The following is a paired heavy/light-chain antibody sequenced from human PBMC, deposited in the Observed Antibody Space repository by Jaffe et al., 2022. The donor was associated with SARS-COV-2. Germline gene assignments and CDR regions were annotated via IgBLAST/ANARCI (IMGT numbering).Heavy chain of an antibody. J-gene: IGHJ4*02. Sequence: EVQLVESGGGLVQPGGSLRLSCAASGFTFSSHTMNWVRQAPGKGLEWVSSISSGSTTTFYADSVKGRFTISRDNAKNSLYLQLNSLRDEDTAVYYCARDSCSGGRCSRLADYWGQGTLVTVSS. CDR2: ISSGSTTT. CDR3: ARDSCSGGRCSRLADY. D-gene: IGHD2-15*01. V-gene: IGHV3-48*02. CDR1: GFTFSSHT.
Light chain of an antibody. CDR1: SSNFGSNT. CDR3: AARDVTLHGPRV. V-gene: IGLV1-44*01. CDR2: NDN. J-gene: IGLJ3*02. Sequence: QSVLTQPPSASGTPGQRVTISCSGSSSNFGSNTVHWYQQVPGTAPKLLIYNDNQRPSGVPDRFSGSKSGTSASLAISGLQSEDEADYYCAARDVTLHGPRVFGGGTKLTVL.